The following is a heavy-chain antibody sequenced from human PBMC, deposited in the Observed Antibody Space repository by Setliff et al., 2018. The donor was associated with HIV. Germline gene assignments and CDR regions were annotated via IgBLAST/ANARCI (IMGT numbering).Heavy chain of an antibody. Sequence: SETLSLTCTVSGGSISSAGYYWSWIRQHPGTGLGWIGYIYYSGNTYYTPSLASRASISADTSKNQFSLRLTSVTAADTAVYYCARGAPYCNHGICHLFDYWGHGNLVTVSS. CDR3: ARGAPYCNHGICHLFDY. J-gene: IGHJ4*01. CDR1: GGSISSAGYY. V-gene: IGHV4-31*03. CDR2: IYYSGNT. D-gene: IGHD2-8*01.